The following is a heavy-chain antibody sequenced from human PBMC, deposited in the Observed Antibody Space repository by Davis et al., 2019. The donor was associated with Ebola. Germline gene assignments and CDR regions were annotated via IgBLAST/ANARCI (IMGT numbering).Heavy chain of an antibody. CDR2: ISGSGGST. CDR1: GFTFSSYA. J-gene: IGHJ6*02. Sequence: PGGSLRLSCAASGFTFSSYAMSWVRQAPGKGLEWVSAISGSGGSTYYADSVKGRFTISRDNFKNTMYLHMSSLRPGDTAHYYCVKARANGSGGMAYYGTDVWGQGTTVTVSS. D-gene: IGHD3-10*01. V-gene: IGHV3-23*01. CDR3: VKARANGSGGMAYYGTDV.